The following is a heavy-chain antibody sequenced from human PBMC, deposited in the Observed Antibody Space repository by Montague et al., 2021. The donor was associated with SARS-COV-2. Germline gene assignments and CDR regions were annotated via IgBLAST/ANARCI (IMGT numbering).Heavy chain of an antibody. J-gene: IGHJ4*02. CDR1: GGSINNNY. V-gene: IGHV4-59*08. D-gene: IGHD3-22*01. CDR2: MYYSGST. CDR3: ERLTSYYDSSGSYRNLYYFDD. Sequence: SETLSLTCTVSGGSINNNYWNWFRQTPGKGLEWIGYMYYSGSTNYNPSLESRVTISIDTSKNHFSLKLNSVTAAATAVYYCERLTSYYDSSGSYRNLYYFDDWGQGTLVTVSS.